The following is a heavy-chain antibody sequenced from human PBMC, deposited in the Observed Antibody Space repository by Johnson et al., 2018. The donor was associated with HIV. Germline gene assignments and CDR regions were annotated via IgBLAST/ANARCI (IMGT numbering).Heavy chain of an antibody. V-gene: IGHV3-9*01. CDR3: ASGEDYGGNYGAFDI. CDR1: GFTFDDYA. J-gene: IGHJ3*02. Sequence: VQLVESGGGLVQPGRSLRLSCAASGFTFDDYAMHWVRQAPGKGLEWVSGISWNSGSIGYADSVKGRFTISRDNSKNTLYLQMHSLRADDTAVYYCASGEDYGGNYGAFDIWGQGTMVIVSS. D-gene: IGHD4-23*01. CDR2: ISWNSGSI.